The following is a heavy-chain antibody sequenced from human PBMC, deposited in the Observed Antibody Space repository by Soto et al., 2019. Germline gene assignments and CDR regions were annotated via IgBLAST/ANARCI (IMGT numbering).Heavy chain of an antibody. V-gene: IGHV3-30*18. Sequence: GGSLRLSCAASGFTFSSYGMHWVRQAPGKGLEWVAVISYDGSNKYYADSVKGRFTISRDNSKNTLYLQMNSLRAEDTAVYYCAKSNLGWGPPVYYYYYGMDVWGQGTTVTVSS. CDR3: AKSNLGWGPPVYYYYYGMDV. D-gene: IGHD3-16*01. J-gene: IGHJ6*02. CDR2: ISYDGSNK. CDR1: GFTFSSYG.